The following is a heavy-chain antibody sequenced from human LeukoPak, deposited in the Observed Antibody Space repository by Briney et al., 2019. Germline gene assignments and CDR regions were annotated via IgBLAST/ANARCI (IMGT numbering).Heavy chain of an antibody. D-gene: IGHD1-1*01. V-gene: IGHV3-15*01. CDR3: WDTNWNGDWDY. CDR2: IKSKAHGGTT. J-gene: IGHJ4*02. CDR1: GFTFSNAW. Sequence: GGSLRLSCAASGFTFSNAWMHWVRQAPGKGLEWVGRIKSKAHGGTTDYAAPVKGRFTITRDDSKNTLYLQMNSLKTEDTAVYYCWDTNWNGDWDYWGQGTLVTVSS.